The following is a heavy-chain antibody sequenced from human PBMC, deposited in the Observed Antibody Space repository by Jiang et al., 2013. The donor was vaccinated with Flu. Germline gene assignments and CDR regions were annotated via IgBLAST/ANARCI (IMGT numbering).Heavy chain of an antibody. CDR3: AKGRTTVTSTAFDY. J-gene: IGHJ4*02. Sequence: ISRDNSKNTLYLQMTSLRAEDTALYYCAKGRTTVTSTAFDYWGQGTLVTVSS. V-gene: IGHV3-23*01. D-gene: IGHD4-17*01.